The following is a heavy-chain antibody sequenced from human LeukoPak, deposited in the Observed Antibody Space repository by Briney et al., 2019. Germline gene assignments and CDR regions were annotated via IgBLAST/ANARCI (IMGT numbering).Heavy chain of an antibody. CDR1: GGSFSGHY. Sequence: SETLSLTCAVYGGSFSGHYWSWLRQPPGKGLEWIGEINHSGSTNYNPSLKSRVTISVDTSKNQFSLKLSSVTAADTAVYYCARLKGCRGNYYGSGSYYKCYYFDYWGQGTLVTVSS. J-gene: IGHJ4*02. V-gene: IGHV4-34*01. CDR3: ARLKGCRGNYYGSGSYYKCYYFDY. CDR2: INHSGST. D-gene: IGHD3-10*01.